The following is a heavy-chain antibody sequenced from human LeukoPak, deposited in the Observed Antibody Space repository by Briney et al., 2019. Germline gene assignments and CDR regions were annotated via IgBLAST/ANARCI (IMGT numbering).Heavy chain of an antibody. CDR2: INPSDSDT. Sequence: PGESLKISCKGSGSSFTNYWIAWVRQLPGRGLEWMVIINPSDSDTRYSPSFQGQVTISADKSISTAYLQWSSLKASDSAMYYCARAWNFDYWGQGTLVTVSS. V-gene: IGHV5-51*01. D-gene: IGHD1-1*01. CDR3: ARAWNFDY. CDR1: GSSFTNYW. J-gene: IGHJ4*02.